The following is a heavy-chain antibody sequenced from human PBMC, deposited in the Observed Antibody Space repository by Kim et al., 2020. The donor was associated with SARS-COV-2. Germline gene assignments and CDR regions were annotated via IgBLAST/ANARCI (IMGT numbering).Heavy chain of an antibody. CDR2: INHSGST. D-gene: IGHD3-10*01. CDR1: GGSFSGYY. Sequence: SETLSLTCAVYGGSFSGYYWSWIRQPPGKGLEWIGEINHSGSTNYNPSLKSRVTISVDTSKNQFSLKLSSVTAADTAVYYCASRRRIWFGELWYYFDYWGQGTLVTVSS. V-gene: IGHV4-34*01. CDR3: ASRRRIWFGELWYYFDY. J-gene: IGHJ4*02.